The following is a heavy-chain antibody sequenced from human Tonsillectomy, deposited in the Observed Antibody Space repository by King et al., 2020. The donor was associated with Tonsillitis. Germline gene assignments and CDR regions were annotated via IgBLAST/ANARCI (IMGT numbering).Heavy chain of an antibody. CDR1: GFTFSSFG. J-gene: IGHJ4*02. CDR2: IRYDGNNK. V-gene: IGHV3-30*02. CDR3: AKDETWGLTDY. D-gene: IGHD7-27*01. Sequence: VQLVESGGGVVQPGGSLRLSCAASGFTFSSFGMHWVRQAPGKGLEWVAFIRYDGNNKYHADSVKGRFTISRDNSKNTLYLQINSLRTEDTAVYYCAKDETWGLTDYWGQGTLVTVSS.